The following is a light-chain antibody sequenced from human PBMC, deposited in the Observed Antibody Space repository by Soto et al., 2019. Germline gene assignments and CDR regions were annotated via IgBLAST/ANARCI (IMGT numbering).Light chain of an antibody. CDR1: SSNIGSNT. Sequence: QSVLTQPPSASGTPGQRVTISCSGSSSNIGSNTVSWYQQVPGTAPKLLIYGNSNRPSGVPDRFSGSKSGTSAALAITGLQAEDEADYYCQSHDSSLSSYVFGTGTKLTVL. CDR3: QSHDSSLSSYV. CDR2: GNS. V-gene: IGLV1-40*01. J-gene: IGLJ1*01.